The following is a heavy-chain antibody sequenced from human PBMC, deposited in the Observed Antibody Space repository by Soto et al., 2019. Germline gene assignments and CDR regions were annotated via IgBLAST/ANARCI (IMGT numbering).Heavy chain of an antibody. Sequence: QVQLVESGGGVVQPGGSLRLSCAASGFTFGRHGMHWVRQAPGKGLEWVAVIGSDGRRDSYADSVKGRFTISRDNGQNTLYLQMNSLRAEDTAVYSCARDDDYGDKGLDYWGQGTLVTVSS. CDR3: ARDDDYGDKGLDY. CDR2: IGSDGRRD. J-gene: IGHJ4*02. V-gene: IGHV3-33*01. D-gene: IGHD4-17*01. CDR1: GFTFGRHG.